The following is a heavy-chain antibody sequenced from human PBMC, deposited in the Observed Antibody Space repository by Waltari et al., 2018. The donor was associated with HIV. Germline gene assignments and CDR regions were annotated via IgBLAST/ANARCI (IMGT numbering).Heavy chain of an antibody. CDR1: GQSFTGYY. CDR3: ANLISMTATDVFDV. CDR2: VDHRGST. J-gene: IGHJ3*01. V-gene: IGHV4-34*01. Sequence: QVRLEQWGAGLLKPSETLPLTCPVYGQSFTGYYWTWIRQSPGGGLQWIGEVDHRGSTHYNPSLKSRVSMSVDTFKHQFSLKLASVTAADTAVYYCANLISMTATDVFDVWGQGTLVSVSS. D-gene: IGHD2-21*02.